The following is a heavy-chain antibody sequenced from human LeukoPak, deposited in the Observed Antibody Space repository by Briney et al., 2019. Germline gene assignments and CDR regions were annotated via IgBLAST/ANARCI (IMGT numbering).Heavy chain of an antibody. Sequence: SETLSLTCAVYGASFGNYYWSWIRPPPGKGLGWIGEINDSGRTNYNPSLMSRVTVSVDTSKKQFSLRLTSVTATDTAVYYCARRWNYGRNYYIDVWGKGATVSVSS. V-gene: IGHV4-34*01. CDR3: ARRWNYGRNYYIDV. CDR1: GASFGNYY. J-gene: IGHJ6*03. D-gene: IGHD1-7*01. CDR2: INDSGRT.